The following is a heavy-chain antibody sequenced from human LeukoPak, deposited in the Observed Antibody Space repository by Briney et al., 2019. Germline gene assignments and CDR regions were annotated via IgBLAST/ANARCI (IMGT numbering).Heavy chain of an antibody. Sequence: PGGSLRLSCAASGFTFSSYEMNWVRQAPGKGLEWVSYISSSGSTIYYADSVKGRFTNSRDNAKNSLYLQMNSLRAEDTAVYYCARVGDTAMARGGFDPWGQGTLVTVSS. CDR3: ARVGDTAMARGGFDP. D-gene: IGHD5-18*01. J-gene: IGHJ5*02. V-gene: IGHV3-48*03. CDR1: GFTFSSYE. CDR2: ISSSGSTI.